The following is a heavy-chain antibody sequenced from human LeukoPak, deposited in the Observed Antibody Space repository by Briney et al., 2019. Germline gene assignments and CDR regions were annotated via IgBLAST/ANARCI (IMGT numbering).Heavy chain of an antibody. CDR2: ISAYNGNT. CDR1: GYTFTSYG. D-gene: IGHD1-26*01. CDR3: ARRPIVGATSWFDP. V-gene: IGHV1-18*01. Sequence: GASVKVSCKASGYTFTSYGISWVRQAPGQGLEWMGWISAYNGNTNYAQKLLGRVTMTTDTSTSTAYMELRSLRSDDTAVYYCARRPIVGATSWFDPWGQGTLVTVSS. J-gene: IGHJ5*02.